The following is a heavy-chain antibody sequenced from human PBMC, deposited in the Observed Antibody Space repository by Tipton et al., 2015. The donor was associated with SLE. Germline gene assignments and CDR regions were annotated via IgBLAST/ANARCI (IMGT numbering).Heavy chain of an antibody. Sequence: TLSLTCTVSGGSLSSSYYYWGWIRQPPGKGLEWIGTIYYSGSTYYNPSLKSRVTISVDTSKNQFSLKLSSVTAADTAVYYCARHSSSWYKDWFDPWGQGTLVTVSS. J-gene: IGHJ5*02. CDR1: GGSLSSSYYY. CDR2: IYYSGST. CDR3: ARHSSSWYKDWFDP. D-gene: IGHD6-13*01. V-gene: IGHV4-39*01.